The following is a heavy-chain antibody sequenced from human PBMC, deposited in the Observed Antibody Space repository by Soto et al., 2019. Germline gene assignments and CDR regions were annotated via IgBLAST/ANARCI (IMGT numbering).Heavy chain of an antibody. Sequence: QVQLVESGGGVVQPGRSLRLSCAASGFTLSNYGMHWVRQAPGKGLEWVIVISYDGNVAYYADSVKGRFTISRDNSKHTLDLQMTRLRTGATAMYYWAKEGPITNWDFVYWGQGTLVTVSS. CDR2: ISYDGNVA. J-gene: IGHJ4*02. CDR1: GFTLSNYG. V-gene: IGHV3-30*18. D-gene: IGHD1-1*01. CDR3: AKEGPITNWDFVY.